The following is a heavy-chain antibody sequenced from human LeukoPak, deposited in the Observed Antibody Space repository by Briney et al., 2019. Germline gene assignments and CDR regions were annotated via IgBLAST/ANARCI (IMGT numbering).Heavy chain of an antibody. CDR1: GFSLSTSGMR. CDR2: IDWDDDK. D-gene: IGHD3-16*02. CDR3: AREGGIMITFGGVIEPYYFDY. V-gene: IGHV2-70*04. J-gene: IGHJ4*02. Sequence: SGPALVKPTQTLTLTCTFSGFSLSTSGMRVSWIRQPPGKALEWLARIDWDDDKFYSTSLKTRLTISKDTSKNQVVLTMTNMDPVDTATYYCAREGGIMITFGGVIEPYYFDYWGQGTLVTVPS.